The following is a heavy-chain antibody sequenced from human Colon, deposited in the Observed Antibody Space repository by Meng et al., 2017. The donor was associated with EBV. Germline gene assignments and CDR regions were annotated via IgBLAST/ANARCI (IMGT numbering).Heavy chain of an antibody. V-gene: IGHV4-39*07. J-gene: IGHJ4*02. D-gene: IGHD2-21*02. CDR3: ARGDLDGDCYYCLDF. Sequence: LQVQESGPGRVKPAGTLSLTGGVSGDSVSKKTKYWGWIRQPPGKGLEWIGNIYYSGRTNYNPSLTSRVAISVDTSKNQFSLRLNSVTAADSAIYSCARGDLDGDCYYCLDFWGQGALVTVSS. CDR2: IYYSGRT. CDR1: GDSVSKKTKY.